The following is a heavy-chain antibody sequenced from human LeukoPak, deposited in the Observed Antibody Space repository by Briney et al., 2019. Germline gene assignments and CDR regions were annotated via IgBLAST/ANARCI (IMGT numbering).Heavy chain of an antibody. J-gene: IGHJ3*01. Sequence: PGGSLRLSCAASGFTFSSYSMNWVRQAPGKGLEWVSSISGSSSYISSADSVKGRFTISRDNSKNTLNLLMNNLRAEDTAVYYCARAVGPFDFWGQGTMVTVSA. CDR2: ISGSSSYI. CDR3: ARAVGPFDF. V-gene: IGHV3-21*01. CDR1: GFTFSSYS.